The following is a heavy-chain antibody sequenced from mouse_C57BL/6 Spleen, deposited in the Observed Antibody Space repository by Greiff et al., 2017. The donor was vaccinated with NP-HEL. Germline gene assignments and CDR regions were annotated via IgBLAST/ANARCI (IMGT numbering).Heavy chain of an antibody. D-gene: IGHD2-5*01. J-gene: IGHJ2*01. CDR3: ARHQRNSNSFDY. CDR1: GFTFSDYG. CDR2: ISNLAYSI. V-gene: IGHV5-15*01. Sequence: EVQGVESGGGLVQPGGSLKLSCAASGFTFSDYGMAWVRQAPRKGPEWVAFISNLAYSIYYADTVTGRFTISRENAKNTLYLEMSSLRSEDTAMYYCARHQRNSNSFDYWGQGTTLTVSS.